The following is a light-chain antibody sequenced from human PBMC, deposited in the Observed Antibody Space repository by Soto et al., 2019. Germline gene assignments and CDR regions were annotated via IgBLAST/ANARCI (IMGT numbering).Light chain of an antibody. CDR2: GAS. Sequence: EIVMTQSPATLSVSPGERATLSCRASPSIISKLGWYQQRSGQAPRLLIYGASTRATGIPARFSGSGSVTEFTLTISSLQSEDSAGYYCQQYNSGTTITFGQGTRLEI. CDR1: PSIISK. J-gene: IGKJ5*01. V-gene: IGKV3-15*01. CDR3: QQYNSGTTIT.